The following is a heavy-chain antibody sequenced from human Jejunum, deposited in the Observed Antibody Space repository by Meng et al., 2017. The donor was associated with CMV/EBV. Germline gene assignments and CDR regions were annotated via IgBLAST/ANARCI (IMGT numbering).Heavy chain of an antibody. Sequence: FSGYEMNWGSKDPGEGLEWVSDSSKSGSTILYADSVKGRFTITRDNAKNSLYLQMDSLRAEDTAIYYCARDSSGSSYVGYYYGMDVWGQGTTVTVSS. V-gene: IGHV3-48*03. J-gene: IGHJ6*02. D-gene: IGHD1-26*01. CDR1: FSGYE. CDR3: ARDSSGSSYVGYYYGMDV. CDR2: SSKSGSTI.